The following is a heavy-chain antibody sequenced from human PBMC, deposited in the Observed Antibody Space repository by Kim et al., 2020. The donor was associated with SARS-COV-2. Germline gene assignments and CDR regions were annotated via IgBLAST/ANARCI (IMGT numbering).Heavy chain of an antibody. J-gene: IGHJ5*02. CDR1: GGSFSGYY. V-gene: IGHV4-34*01. Sequence: SETLSLTCAVYGGSFSGYYWSWIHQPPGKGLEWIGEINHSGSTNYNPSLKSRVTISVDTSKNQFSLKLSSVTAADTAVYYCARHDFWSGYYPRGFDPWGQGTLVTVSS. D-gene: IGHD3-3*01. CDR2: INHSGST. CDR3: ARHDFWSGYYPRGFDP.